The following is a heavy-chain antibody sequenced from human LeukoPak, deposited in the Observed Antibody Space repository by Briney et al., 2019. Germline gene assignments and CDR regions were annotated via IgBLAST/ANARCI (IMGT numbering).Heavy chain of an antibody. V-gene: IGHV1-24*01. CDR1: GYTLTELS. Sequence: GASVKVSCKVSGYTLTELSMHWVRQAPGKGLEWMGGFDPEDGETIYAQKFQGRVTMTEDTSTDTAYMELSSLRSEDTAVCYCARELGDSSGWYLVPSALRSYYYYYGMDVWGQGTTVTVSS. CDR3: ARELGDSSGWYLVPSALRSYYYYYGMDV. J-gene: IGHJ6*02. CDR2: FDPEDGET. D-gene: IGHD6-19*01.